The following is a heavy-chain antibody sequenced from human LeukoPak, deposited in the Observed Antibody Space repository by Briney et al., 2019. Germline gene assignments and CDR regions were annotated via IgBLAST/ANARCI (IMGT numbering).Heavy chain of an antibody. D-gene: IGHD1-26*01. CDR3: ARVSRDSGNYYTFLDY. V-gene: IGHV4-39*07. CDR2: INYRGNT. CDR1: GGPISSGDYY. J-gene: IGHJ4*02. Sequence: SETLSLTCTASGGPISSGDYYWGWIRQPPGMGPEWIGSINYRGNTYYNPSLQSRVAISVDTSKNQFSLQLTSVTATDTAVYYCARVSRDSGNYYTFLDYWGQGTLVTVSS.